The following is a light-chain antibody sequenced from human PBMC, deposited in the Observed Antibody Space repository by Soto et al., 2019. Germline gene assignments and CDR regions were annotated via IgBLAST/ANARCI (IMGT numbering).Light chain of an antibody. Sequence: DIVMTQSPLSLPVTPGEPASISCRSSQSLLHSNGYNSLDWYLQKPGQSPQLLIYLGSNRASAVPDRFSGSGSGTDFTLKISRVEAEDVGVYYCMQALQTPLTFGGGTKVEIK. J-gene: IGKJ4*01. CDR3: MQALQTPLT. CDR2: LGS. V-gene: IGKV2-28*01. CDR1: QSLLHSNGYNS.